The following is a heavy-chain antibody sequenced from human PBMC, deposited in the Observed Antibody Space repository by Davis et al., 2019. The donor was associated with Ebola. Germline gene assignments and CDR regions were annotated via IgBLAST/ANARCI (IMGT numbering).Heavy chain of an antibody. CDR3: ARDMENSGYDPLDY. CDR1: GFTFDDYA. Sequence: SLKISCAASGFTFDDYAMHWVRQAPGKGLEWVSGISWNSGSIGYADSVKGRFTISRDNAKNSLYLQMNSLRAEDTAVYYCARDMENSGYDPLDYWGQGTLVTVSS. CDR2: ISWNSGSI. J-gene: IGHJ4*02. D-gene: IGHD5-12*01. V-gene: IGHV3-9*01.